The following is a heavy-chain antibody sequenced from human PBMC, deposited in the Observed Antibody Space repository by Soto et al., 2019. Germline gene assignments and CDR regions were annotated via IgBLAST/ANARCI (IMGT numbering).Heavy chain of an antibody. V-gene: IGHV1-18*01. CDR3: ARAFRAGIDYGSGRSIDY. D-gene: IGHD3-10*01. CDR2: ISAYNGNT. Sequence: QVQLVQSGAEVKKPGASVKVSCKASGYTFISYGISWVRQSPGQGLEWMGWISAYNGNTNYAQKLQGRVTMTTDTSTSTAYMELRRRRSDDTAVYSCARAFRAGIDYGSGRSIDYWGQGTLVTVSS. CDR1: GYTFISYG. J-gene: IGHJ4*02.